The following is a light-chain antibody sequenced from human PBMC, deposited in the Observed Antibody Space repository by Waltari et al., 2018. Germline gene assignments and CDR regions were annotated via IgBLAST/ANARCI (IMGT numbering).Light chain of an antibody. CDR2: RDD. V-gene: IGLV1-47*01. Sequence: QSVLTQPPSASGPPGQTVTIPCSGTNSTIGRNFVFCYQQLPGTAPKLLIYRDDLRPSGVPDRFSGSKSGTSASLAIRWLQPEDEADYYCAAWDDSLSVSYVFGSGTKVTV. CDR1: NSTIGRNF. CDR3: AAWDDSLSVSYV. J-gene: IGLJ1*01.